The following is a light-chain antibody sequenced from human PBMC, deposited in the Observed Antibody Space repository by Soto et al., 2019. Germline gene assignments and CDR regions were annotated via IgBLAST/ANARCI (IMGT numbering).Light chain of an antibody. J-gene: IGKJ4*01. CDR1: QSVGSH. CDR2: GAS. CDR3: QQYNSWPLT. Sequence: EMVMTQSPATLSVSPGERATLSCRASQSVGSHLAWYQQTPGQAPRLLIYGASTRATGTPARVSGSGSGTEFTLTISSLQSEDFAVYYCQQYNSWPLTFGGGTKVDIK. V-gene: IGKV3D-15*01.